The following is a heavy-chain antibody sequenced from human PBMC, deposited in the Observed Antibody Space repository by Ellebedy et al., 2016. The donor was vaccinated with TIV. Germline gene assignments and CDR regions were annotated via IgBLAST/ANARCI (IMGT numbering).Heavy chain of an antibody. CDR3: ARDLRFGEFPLYYYGMDV. Sequence: GESLKISXAASGFTFSSYGMHWVRQAPGKGLEWVAVIWYDGSNKYYADSVKGRFTISRDNSKNTLYLQMNSLRAEDTAVYYCARDLRFGEFPLYYYGMDVWGQGTTVTVSS. D-gene: IGHD3-10*01. J-gene: IGHJ6*02. V-gene: IGHV3-33*01. CDR1: GFTFSSYG. CDR2: IWYDGSNK.